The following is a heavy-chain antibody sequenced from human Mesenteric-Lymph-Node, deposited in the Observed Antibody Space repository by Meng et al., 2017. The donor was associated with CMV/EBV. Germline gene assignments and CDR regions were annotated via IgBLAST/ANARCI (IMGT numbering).Heavy chain of an antibody. CDR3: ARLSAAGTFPNYDS. Sequence: YCDSLSNSLYSWGLIRQPPGKTLEWIGTIYYVENTFYNPSLESRVTISVDTSRNRLSLRLTSVTAADTAVYYCARLSAAGTFPNYDSWGQGTLVTVSS. J-gene: IGHJ4*02. CDR1: CDSLSNSLYS. V-gene: IGHV4-39*02. CDR2: IYYVENT. D-gene: IGHD6-13*01.